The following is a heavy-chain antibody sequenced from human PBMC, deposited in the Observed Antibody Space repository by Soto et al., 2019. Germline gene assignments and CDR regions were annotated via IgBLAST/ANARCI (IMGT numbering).Heavy chain of an antibody. D-gene: IGHD3-10*01. CDR1: GFTVSSNY. CDR3: ARDRGVSPPNYYYYGMDV. Sequence: EVQLVETGGGLIQPGGSLRLSCAASGFTVSSNYMSWVRQAPGKGLEWVSVIYSGGSTYYADSVKGRFTISRDNSKNTLYLQMNSLRAEDTAVYYCARDRGVSPPNYYYYGMDVCGQGTTLTVSS. J-gene: IGHJ6*02. V-gene: IGHV3-53*02. CDR2: IYSGGST.